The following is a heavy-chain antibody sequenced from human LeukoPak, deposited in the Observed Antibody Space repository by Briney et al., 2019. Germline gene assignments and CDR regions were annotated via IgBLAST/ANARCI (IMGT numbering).Heavy chain of an antibody. CDR3: ARGHYGLDV. V-gene: IGHV3-11*03. Sequence: GGSLRLSCAASGFTFSSYAMSWIRQVPGKGLEWVSYISTSGTYTNYADSVKGRFTISRDNAKNSLYLQMNSLRAEDTAVYYCARGHYGLDVWGQGTTVTVSS. J-gene: IGHJ6*02. CDR1: GFTFSSYA. CDR2: ISTSGTYT.